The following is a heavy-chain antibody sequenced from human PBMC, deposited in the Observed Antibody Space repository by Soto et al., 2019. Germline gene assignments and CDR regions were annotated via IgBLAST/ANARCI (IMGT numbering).Heavy chain of an antibody. CDR3: ARAEYDFQH. CDR1: GFTFSRHA. D-gene: IGHD6-6*01. V-gene: IGHV3-23*01. Sequence: GGSLRLSCTASGFTFSRHAMTWVRQAPGKGLEWVSGLSDSGGSTYYADSVKGRFTISRDNSKNTLYLQMNSLRAEDTAVYYYARAEYDFQHWGQGTLVTVSS. J-gene: IGHJ1*01. CDR2: LSDSGGST.